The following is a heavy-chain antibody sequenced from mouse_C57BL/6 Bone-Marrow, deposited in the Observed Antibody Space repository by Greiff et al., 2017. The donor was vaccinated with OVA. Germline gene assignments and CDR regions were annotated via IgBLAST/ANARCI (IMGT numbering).Heavy chain of an antibody. Sequence: QVQLQQPGAELVKPGASVKLSCKASGYTFTSYWMQWVKQRPGQGLEWIGEIDPSDSYTNYNQKFKGKATLNVDTSSSTAYMQLSSLTSEDSAVYYCARCSSYYYGSSPYAMDYWGQGTSVTVSS. V-gene: IGHV1-50*01. CDR3: ARCSSYYYGSSPYAMDY. CDR2: IDPSDSYT. D-gene: IGHD1-1*01. J-gene: IGHJ4*01. CDR1: GYTFTSYW.